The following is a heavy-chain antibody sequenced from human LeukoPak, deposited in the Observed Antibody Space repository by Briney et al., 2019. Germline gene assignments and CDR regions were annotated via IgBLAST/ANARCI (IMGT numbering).Heavy chain of an antibody. J-gene: IGHJ5*02. CDR2: IYTSGTT. CDR3: ARDAYDSSGLLRFLWFDP. V-gene: IGHV4-4*07. D-gene: IGHD3-22*01. Sequence: SETLSLTCTVSGGSISSYYWSWIRQPAGKGLEWIRRIYTSGTTNYNPSLKSRVTMSVDTYKNQFSLKLSSVTAADTAVYYCARDAYDSSGLLRFLWFDPWGQGTLATVSS. CDR1: GGSISSYY.